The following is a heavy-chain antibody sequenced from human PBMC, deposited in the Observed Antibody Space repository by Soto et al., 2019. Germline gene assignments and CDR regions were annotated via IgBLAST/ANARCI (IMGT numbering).Heavy chain of an antibody. J-gene: IGHJ4*02. CDR2: IYYAEST. V-gene: IGHV4-39*01. D-gene: IGHD2-2*01. CDR3: ARRLRSSSWCYFDI. Sequence: QLQLQESGPGLVKPSETLSLTCTASGGSISSSSYYWGWIRQPPGKGLEWIGPIYYAESTYYRPFHKSRAPVFVDPDKTQFSLLLSSVAAAVSAEDSWARRLRSSSWCYFDICCQGSMVTAAS. CDR1: GGSISSSSYY.